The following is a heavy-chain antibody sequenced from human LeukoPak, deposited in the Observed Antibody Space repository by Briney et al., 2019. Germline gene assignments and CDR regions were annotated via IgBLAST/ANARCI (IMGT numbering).Heavy chain of an antibody. V-gene: IGHV3-21*03. Sequence: GGSLRLSCAGSGFTFGSYTMNWVRQAPGKGLEWVSSISPTAISTWNADSVKGRFIISRDNAENSVFLQMNSLRAEDTAIYYCVRDFAGESGAGGAWGHGILVTVSS. CDR3: VRDFAGESGAGGA. J-gene: IGHJ5*01. D-gene: IGHD3-10*01. CDR2: ISPTAIST. CDR1: GFTFGSYT.